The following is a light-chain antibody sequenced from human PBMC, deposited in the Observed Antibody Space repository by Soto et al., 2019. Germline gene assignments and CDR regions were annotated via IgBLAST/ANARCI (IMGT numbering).Light chain of an antibody. J-gene: IGKJ5*01. CDR2: STS. CDR3: YERLPVT. Sequence: VLTQSPANLTLSPGETVTLSCRATQVVSNPYLAWYQQKVGQPPRLLISSTSKRAPGIPERFRGAGSGTEYTLTISALEPGDLGFCHQYERLPVTFGPGTRL. CDR1: QVVSNPY. V-gene: IGKV3D-20*02.